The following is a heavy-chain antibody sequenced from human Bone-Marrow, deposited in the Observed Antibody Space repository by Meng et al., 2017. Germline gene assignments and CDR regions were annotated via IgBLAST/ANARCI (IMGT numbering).Heavy chain of an antibody. Sequence: GGSLRLSCAASGFTFSSYWMSWVRQAPGKGLEWVANIKQDGSEKYYVDSVKGRFTISRDNAKNSLYLQMNSLRAEDTAVYYCATSVVGPTTRHFDYWGQGTLVTVSS. CDR2: IKQDGSEK. CDR1: GFTFSSYW. V-gene: IGHV3-7*01. CDR3: ATSVVGPTTRHFDY. D-gene: IGHD1-26*01. J-gene: IGHJ4*02.